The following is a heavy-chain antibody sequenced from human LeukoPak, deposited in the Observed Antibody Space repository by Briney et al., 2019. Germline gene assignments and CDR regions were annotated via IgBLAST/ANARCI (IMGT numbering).Heavy chain of an antibody. CDR3: ARPGYYYDSSGYLFDY. V-gene: IGHV7-4-1*02. J-gene: IGHJ4*02. D-gene: IGHD3-22*01. Sequence: GASVKVSCKASGYTFTSYAMNWVRQAPGQGLEWMGWINTNTGNPTYAQGFTGRFVFSLDTSVSTAYPQISSLKAEDTAVYYCARPGYYYDSSGYLFDYWGQGTLVTVSS. CDR2: INTNTGNP. CDR1: GYTFTSYA.